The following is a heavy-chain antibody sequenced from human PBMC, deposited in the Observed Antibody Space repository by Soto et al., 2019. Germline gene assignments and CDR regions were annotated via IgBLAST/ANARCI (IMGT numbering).Heavy chain of an antibody. Sequence: EVQLLESGGGLVQPGGSLRLSCAASGFTFSSYAMSWVRQAPGKGLEWVSAISGSGGSTYYADSVKGRFTISRDNSKNTLYLQMNSLRAEDTAVYYCAKKEGADSMIVFDYFDYWGQGTLVTVSS. CDR3: AKKEGADSMIVFDYFDY. CDR2: ISGSGGST. CDR1: GFTFSSYA. V-gene: IGHV3-23*01. D-gene: IGHD3-22*01. J-gene: IGHJ4*02.